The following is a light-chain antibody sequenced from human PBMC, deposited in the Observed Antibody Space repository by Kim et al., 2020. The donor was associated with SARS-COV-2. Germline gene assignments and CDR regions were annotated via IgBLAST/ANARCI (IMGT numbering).Light chain of an antibody. J-gene: IGKJ2*01. CDR2: WAS. CDR3: HQYYSAPYT. CDR1: QSVLLSSNNKNN. V-gene: IGKV4-1*01. Sequence: DIVMAQSPDSLAVSLGERATFNCKSSQSVLLSSNNKNNLAWYQQKPGQPPKLLIYWASTRESGVPDRFSGSGSGTDFTLTISSLQAEDVAVYYCHQYYSAPYTFGQGTKLEI.